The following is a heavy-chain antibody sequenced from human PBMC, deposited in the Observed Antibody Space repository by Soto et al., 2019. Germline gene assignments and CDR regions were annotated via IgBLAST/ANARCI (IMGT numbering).Heavy chain of an antibody. V-gene: IGHV4-4*02. CDR3: ARSPDYTTGWYYFDY. Sequence: QVQLKESGPGLVRPSGTLSLTCAVSGGSISGNYWWHWVRQSPGKGLEWIGEISQRGSNNYSPSFRSRVTMSVDKSKNKVSLSLRSVTAADTAVYYCARSPDYTTGWYYFDYWGQGTLVTVSS. J-gene: IGHJ4*02. CDR2: ISQRGSN. CDR1: GGSISGNYW. D-gene: IGHD6-19*01.